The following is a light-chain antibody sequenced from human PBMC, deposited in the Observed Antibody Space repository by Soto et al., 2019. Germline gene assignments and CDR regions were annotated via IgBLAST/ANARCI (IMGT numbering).Light chain of an antibody. V-gene: IGKV3-20*01. Sequence: EIVLTQSPGTLSLSPGERATLSCRASQSVSSSYLAWYQQKPGQAPRLLIYGASSSATGIPDRFSGSGSGTDFPLTISRLEPEDFAVYYCQQYGSSPLVTFGQGTRLEIK. CDR3: QQYGSSPLVT. CDR2: GAS. J-gene: IGKJ5*01. CDR1: QSVSSSY.